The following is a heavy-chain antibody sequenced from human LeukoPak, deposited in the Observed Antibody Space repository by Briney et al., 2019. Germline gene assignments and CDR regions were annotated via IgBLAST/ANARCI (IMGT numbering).Heavy chain of an antibody. J-gene: IGHJ6*03. CDR1: GYTFTSYD. D-gene: IGHD6-19*01. V-gene: IGHV1-8*01. CDR3: ARGYSSGWLEDYYYYMDV. CDR2: MNPNSGNT. Sequence: GASVKVSCKASGYTFTSYDINWVRQATGQGLEWMGWMNPNSGNTGYAQKFQGRVTMTRNTSISTAYMELSSLRSEDTAVYYCARGYSSGWLEDYYYYMDVWGKGTTVTASS.